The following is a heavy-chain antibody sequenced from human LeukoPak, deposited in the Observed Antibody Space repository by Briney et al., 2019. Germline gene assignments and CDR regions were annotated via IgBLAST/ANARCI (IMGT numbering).Heavy chain of an antibody. V-gene: IGHV3-74*01. CDR1: GFTFSSYW. CDR3: ATDPTVAGTSEYFQH. D-gene: IGHD6-19*01. CDR2: IKSDGSST. J-gene: IGHJ1*01. Sequence: GGSLRLSCAASGFTFSSYWIHWVRQPPGKGLVWVSRIKSDGSSTTYADSVRGRFTISRDNAKNTLYLQMNSLRAEDTAVYYCATDPTVAGTSEYFQHWGQGTLVTVSS.